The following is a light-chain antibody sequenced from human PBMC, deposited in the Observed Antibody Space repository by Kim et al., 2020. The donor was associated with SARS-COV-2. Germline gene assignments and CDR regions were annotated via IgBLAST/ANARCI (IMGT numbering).Light chain of an antibody. CDR3: QQSYITPFT. J-gene: IGKJ3*01. CDR1: QSISSW. CDR2: KAS. Sequence: DVQMTQSPSTLSASVGDRVTITCRASQSISSWLAWYQQKPGKAPKLLIYKASSLESGVPSRFSGSGSGTEFTLTISSLQPDDFGTYFCQQSYITPFTFGPGTKVDIK. V-gene: IGKV1-5*03.